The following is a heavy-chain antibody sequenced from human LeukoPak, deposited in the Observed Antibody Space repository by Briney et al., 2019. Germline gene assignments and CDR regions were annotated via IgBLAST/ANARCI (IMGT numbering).Heavy chain of an antibody. CDR3: ARNGGNSDFDY. CDR1: GGSISSSSGNC. V-gene: IGHV4-4*02. J-gene: IGHJ4*02. CDR2: IYHSGST. Sequence: SETLSPTCAVSGGSISSSSGNCWTWVRQPPGKGLEWIGEIYHSGSTNYNPSLKSRVTMLLDKSKNQFSLKLSSVTAADTAVYYCARNGGNSDFDYWGQGTLVTVSS. D-gene: IGHD4-23*01.